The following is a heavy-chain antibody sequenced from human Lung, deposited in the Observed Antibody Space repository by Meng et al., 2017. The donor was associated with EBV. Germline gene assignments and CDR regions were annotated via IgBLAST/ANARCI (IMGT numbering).Heavy chain of an antibody. J-gene: IGHJ5*02. CDR1: GCSLSTSGVG. Sequence: QLPLVECCPARVKPTQTPTLTCTFSGCSLSTSGVGVGWIRQPPRKALEWLALIYWDDDKRYSPSLKSRLTITKDTTKNQVVLTMTNMDPVDTATYYCAHSEAIWFGEFGWFDPWGQGTLVTVSS. V-gene: IGHV2-5*02. D-gene: IGHD3-10*01. CDR3: AHSEAIWFGEFGWFDP. CDR2: IYWDDDK.